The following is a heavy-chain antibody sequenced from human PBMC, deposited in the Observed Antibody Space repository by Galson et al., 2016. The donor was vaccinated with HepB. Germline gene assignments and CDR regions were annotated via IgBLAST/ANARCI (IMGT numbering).Heavy chain of an antibody. D-gene: IGHD6-19*01. J-gene: IGHJ3*02. Sequence: SLRLSCAASGFTVSRYYMSRVRQAPGKGLEWVSVIYSGGGTFYADSVKGRFTISRDNSRNTLYVQMNNLRAEDTAVYYCARDYPGSSGNVGTFDIWGQGTMVAVSS. CDR1: GFTVSRYY. CDR2: IYSGGGT. V-gene: IGHV3-53*01. CDR3: ARDYPGSSGNVGTFDI.